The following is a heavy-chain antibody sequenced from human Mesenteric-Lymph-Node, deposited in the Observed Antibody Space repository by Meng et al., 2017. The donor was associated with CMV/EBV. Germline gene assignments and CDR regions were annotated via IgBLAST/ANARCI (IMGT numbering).Heavy chain of an antibody. CDR3: ARRGNYDSDYSEY. CDR1: VTSIGNITYN. J-gene: IGHJ4*02. CDR2: VHHSGTT. Sequence: PEQGNPSEALYVSNNDCVTSIGNITYNWTWTPQPPGKGLELIGSVHHSGTTYDNPSLKGRLTISVDTSANLFSVRLTTVTAADTATYYCARRGNYDSDYSEYWGQGTLVTVSS. D-gene: IGHD3-22*01. V-gene: IGHV4-39*01.